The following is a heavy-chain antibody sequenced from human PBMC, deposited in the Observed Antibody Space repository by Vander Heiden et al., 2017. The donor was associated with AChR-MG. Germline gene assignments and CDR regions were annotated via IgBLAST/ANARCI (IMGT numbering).Heavy chain of an antibody. D-gene: IGHD5-12*01. CDR2: IIPIFGTA. Sequence: QVQLVQSGAEVKKPGSSVKVSCKASGGTFSSYAISWVRQAPGQGLEWMGGIIPIFGTANYAQKFQGRVTITADESTSTAYMELSSLRSEDTAVYYCARRRLYGGYFNYYYGMDVWGQGTTVTVSS. J-gene: IGHJ6*02. CDR1: GGTFSSYA. CDR3: ARRRLYGGYFNYYYGMDV. V-gene: IGHV1-69*01.